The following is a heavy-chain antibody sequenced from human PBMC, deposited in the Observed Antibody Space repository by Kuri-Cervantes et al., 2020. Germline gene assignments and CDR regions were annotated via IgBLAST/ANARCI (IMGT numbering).Heavy chain of an antibody. D-gene: IGHD3-22*01. Sequence: GSLRLSCAVYGGSFSGYYWTWIRQPPGKGLEWIGEINHSGSTNYNPSLKSRVTISVDTSKNQFSLKLSSVTAADTAVYYCARDRLKDGYFQHWGQGTLVTVSS. CDR1: GGSFSGYY. CDR3: ARDRLKDGYFQH. J-gene: IGHJ1*01. CDR2: INHSGST. V-gene: IGHV4-34*01.